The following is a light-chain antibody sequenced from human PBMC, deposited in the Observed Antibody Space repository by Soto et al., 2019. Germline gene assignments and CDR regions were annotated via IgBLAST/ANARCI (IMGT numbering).Light chain of an antibody. Sequence: EIVLTQSPATLSLSPGERATLSCRASQSVSSYLAWYQQKPGQAPRLLIYDASNRATGIPARFSGSGSGTDFTLTISSLEPGDFAVYSCQQRSNWPLTFGGGTQVEIK. CDR3: QQRSNWPLT. J-gene: IGKJ4*01. CDR2: DAS. V-gene: IGKV3-11*01. CDR1: QSVSSY.